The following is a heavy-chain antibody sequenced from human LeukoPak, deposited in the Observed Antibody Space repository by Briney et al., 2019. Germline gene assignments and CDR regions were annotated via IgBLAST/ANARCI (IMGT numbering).Heavy chain of an antibody. D-gene: IGHD1-26*01. Sequence: GGSLRLSCAASGFTFSSYSMNWVRQAPGKGLEWVSSISSSSSYIYYADSVKGRFTISRDNAKNSLYLQMNGLRAEGTAVYYCARAGVGATLNFDYRGQGTLVTVSS. J-gene: IGHJ4*02. CDR2: ISSSSSYI. CDR3: ARAGVGATLNFDY. V-gene: IGHV3-21*01. CDR1: GFTFSSYS.